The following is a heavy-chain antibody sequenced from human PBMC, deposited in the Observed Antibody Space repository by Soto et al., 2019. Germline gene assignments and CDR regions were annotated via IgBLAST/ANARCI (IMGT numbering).Heavy chain of an antibody. J-gene: IGHJ4*02. CDR3: ARAWFGESEDY. Sequence: QVRLVQSGAEVKKPGASVKVSCKASGYTFTSYGITWVRLAPGQGLEWMGWISTYNGHTNYAQKLQGRLTMTTDTSTSTAYMELRSLRSDDTAVYYCARAWFGESEDYWGQGTPVTVSS. CDR2: ISTYNGHT. D-gene: IGHD3-10*01. CDR1: GYTFTSYG. V-gene: IGHV1-18*01.